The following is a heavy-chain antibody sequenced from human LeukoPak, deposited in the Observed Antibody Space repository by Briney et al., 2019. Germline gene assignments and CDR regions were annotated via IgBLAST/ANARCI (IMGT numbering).Heavy chain of an antibody. CDR1: GFTFSSYS. CDR2: ISSSSSYI. D-gene: IGHD2/OR15-2a*01. CDR3: ARDLLWSNLDY. J-gene: IGHJ4*02. V-gene: IGHV3-21*01. Sequence: PGGSLRLSCAASGFTFSSYSMNWLRQAPGKGLEWVSSISSSSSYIYYADSVKGRFTISRDNDKNSLYLQMNSLRAEDTAVYYCARDLLWSNLDYWGQGTLVTVSS.